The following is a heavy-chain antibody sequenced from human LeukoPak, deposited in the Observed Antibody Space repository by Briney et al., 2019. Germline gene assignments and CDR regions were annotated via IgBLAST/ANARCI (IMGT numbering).Heavy chain of an antibody. V-gene: IGHV4-38-2*02. J-gene: IGHJ4*01. CDR3: AQVSMIGDLRQYYFDF. D-gene: IGHD3-22*01. CDR1: GFPINTHSY. CDR2: IYYTQTT. Sequence: SDTLSLTRSVSGFPINTHSYWGWVPHSPGTGLEWIESIYYTQTTYYNPSLKSRHTVSIDTAQILLSLKLSSLPAPDTAFYYSAQVSMIGDLRQYYFDFWGHGTLVTVS.